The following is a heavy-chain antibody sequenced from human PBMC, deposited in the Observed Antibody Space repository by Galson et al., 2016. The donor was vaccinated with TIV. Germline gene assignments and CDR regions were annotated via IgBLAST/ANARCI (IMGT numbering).Heavy chain of an antibody. Sequence: PALVKPTQTLTLTCTFSGFSLSTYGMSVGWIRQPPGKALEWLARIDWDDDKFYNSSLKTRLTISKDISRNQVVLTMTNMDPVDTATYYCARAPISILELATSYYFDYWGQGTLVTVSS. V-gene: IGHV2-70*17. D-gene: IGHD3-3*01. CDR3: ARAPISILELATSYYFDY. J-gene: IGHJ4*02. CDR2: IDWDDDK. CDR1: GFSLSTYGMS.